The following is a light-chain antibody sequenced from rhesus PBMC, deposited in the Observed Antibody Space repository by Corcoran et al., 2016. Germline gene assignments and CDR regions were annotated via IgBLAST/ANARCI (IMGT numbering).Light chain of an antibody. V-gene: IGKV1-25*01. J-gene: IGKJ1*01. CDR3: QQYYSLPWT. CDR1: QGITND. Sequence: DIQMTQSPSSLSASVGDRVTITCRASQGITNDLAWYQQQPGETPKLLIYEASTLQSGIPSRFSGSGSGTDVTLTISSLHSEDFATFYCQQYYSLPWTFGLGTKLEVK. CDR2: EAS.